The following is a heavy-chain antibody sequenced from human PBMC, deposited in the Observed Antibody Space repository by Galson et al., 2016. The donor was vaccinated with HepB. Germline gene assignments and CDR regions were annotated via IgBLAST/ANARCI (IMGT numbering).Heavy chain of an antibody. J-gene: IGHJ6*02. V-gene: IGHV1-69*10. CDR2: IVPMFDIV. CDR3: ATKPRYCSGENCYYYGMDV. Sequence: SVKVSCKASGGTFITYAVSWVRQAPGQGLEWMGGIVPMFDIVKYAENFQGRVTLTAAKSTSTAYMELSILRSQDTAVYYCATKPRYCSGENCYYYGMDVWGQGTTVTVSS. D-gene: IGHD2-15*01. CDR1: GGTFITYA.